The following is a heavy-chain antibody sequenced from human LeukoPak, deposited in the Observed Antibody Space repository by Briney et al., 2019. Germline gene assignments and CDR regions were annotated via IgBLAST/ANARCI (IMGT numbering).Heavy chain of an antibody. Sequence: GGSLRLSCAASGFTVSSDYMSWVRQAPGKGLDWVSTIYRGDSTYYADSVKGRFTISRDNSKNTLYLQLNSLRAEDTAVYYCARDPGLPNGMAVWGQGTTVTVSS. CDR2: IYRGDST. J-gene: IGHJ6*02. CDR1: GFTVSSDY. CDR3: ARDPGLPNGMAV. V-gene: IGHV3-66*01.